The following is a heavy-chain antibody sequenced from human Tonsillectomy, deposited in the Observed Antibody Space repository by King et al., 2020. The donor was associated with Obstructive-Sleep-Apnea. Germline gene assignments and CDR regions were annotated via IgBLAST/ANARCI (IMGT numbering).Heavy chain of an antibody. Sequence: VQLVESGGGVVQPGRSLRLSCAASGFTFSSYAMHWVRQAPGKGLEWVAVISYDGSNKYYADSVKGRFTISRDNSKNTLYLQMNSLRAEDTAVYYCARVGTTVTYQYYFDYWGQGTLVTVSS. D-gene: IGHD4-17*01. V-gene: IGHV3-30-3*01. CDR1: GFTFSSYA. J-gene: IGHJ4*02. CDR2: ISYDGSNK. CDR3: ARVGTTVTYQYYFDY.